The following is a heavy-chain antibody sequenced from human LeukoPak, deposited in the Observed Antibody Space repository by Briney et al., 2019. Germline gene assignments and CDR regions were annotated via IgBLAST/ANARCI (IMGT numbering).Heavy chain of an antibody. CDR1: GFTFSDYY. J-gene: IGHJ6*03. V-gene: IGHV3-11*01. CDR2: ISSSGGTT. CDR3: ARPEVVGGTYYYYYYMDV. Sequence: GGSLRLSCAASGFTFSDYYMSRIRQAPGKGLEWVSYISSSGGTTYYADSVKGRFTISRDNARNSLYLQMNTLRVEDTAVYFCARPEVVGGTYYYYYYMDVWGKGTTVTVSS. D-gene: IGHD2-15*01.